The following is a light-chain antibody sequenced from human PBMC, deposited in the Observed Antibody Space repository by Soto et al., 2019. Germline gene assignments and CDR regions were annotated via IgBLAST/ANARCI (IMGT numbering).Light chain of an antibody. J-gene: IGKJ4*01. V-gene: IGKV1-27*01. CDR2: AAS. CDR1: QAIANF. CDR3: QKYDRAPFT. Sequence: DIQMTQSPSSLSASVGDRVTITCRASQAIANFLAWYQQKPGKDPKLLIYAASTLQSGVPSRFSGSGSGTAFTLTSSSLQPEDVGTYYCQKYDRAPFTFGGGTKVEIK.